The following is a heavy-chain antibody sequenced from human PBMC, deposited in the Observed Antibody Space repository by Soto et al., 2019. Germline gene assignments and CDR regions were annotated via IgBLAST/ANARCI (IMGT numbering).Heavy chain of an antibody. CDR3: ARVRTVFDY. CDR1: GDSISTHY. D-gene: IGHD1-1*01. J-gene: IGHJ4*02. V-gene: IGHV4-59*11. Sequence: SETLSLTCTVCGDSISTHYWNWIRQPPGRGLEWIGNVYYSGSTIYNPSLESRVTISVDRSNNQFSLKLRSVTAADAAVYYCARVRTVFDYWGQGILVTVSS. CDR2: VYYSGST.